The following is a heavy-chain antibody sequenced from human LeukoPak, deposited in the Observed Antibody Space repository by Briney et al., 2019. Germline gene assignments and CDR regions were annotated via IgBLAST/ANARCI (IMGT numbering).Heavy chain of an antibody. CDR3: VKDSPPRYSGSPPAY. Sequence: GGSLRLSCAASGFTFSSYAMSWVRQAPGKGLEWVANINKDGGEKYYGDSVKGRFTISRDNAKNSLYLQMNSLRADDTAVYYCVKDSPPRYSGSPPAYWGQGTLVTVSS. CDR2: INKDGGEK. J-gene: IGHJ4*02. CDR1: GFTFSSYA. V-gene: IGHV3-7*03. D-gene: IGHD1-26*01.